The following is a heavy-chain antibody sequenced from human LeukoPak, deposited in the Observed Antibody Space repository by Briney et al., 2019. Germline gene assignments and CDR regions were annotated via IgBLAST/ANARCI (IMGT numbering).Heavy chain of an antibody. V-gene: IGHV4-30-2*01. D-gene: IGHD3-3*01. CDR2: IYHSGST. J-gene: IGHJ3*01. CDR3: ARRSVRFDYDAFDL. CDR1: GGSISSGGYS. Sequence: SQTLSLTCAVSGGSISSGGYSWSWIRQPPGKGLEWIGYIYHSGSTYYNPSLKSRVTISVDTSKNQFSLKLSSVTAADTAVYYCARRSVRFDYDAFDLWGQGTMVTVSS.